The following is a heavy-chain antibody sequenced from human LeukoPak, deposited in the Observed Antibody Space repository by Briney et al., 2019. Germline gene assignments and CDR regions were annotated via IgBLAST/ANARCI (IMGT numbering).Heavy chain of an antibody. J-gene: IGHJ4*02. D-gene: IGHD6-19*01. CDR3: ARGKKGRVAVAGYYFDY. V-gene: IGHV4-34*01. Sequence: SETLSLTCAVYGGSFSGYYWSWIRQPPGKGLEWIGEINHSGSTNYNPSIKSRVTISVDTSKNQFSLKLSSVTAADTAVYYCARGKKGRVAVAGYYFDYWGQGTLVTVSS. CDR1: GGSFSGYY. CDR2: INHSGST.